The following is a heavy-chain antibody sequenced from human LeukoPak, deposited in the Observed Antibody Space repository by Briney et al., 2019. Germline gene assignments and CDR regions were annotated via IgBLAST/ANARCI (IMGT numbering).Heavy chain of an antibody. CDR2: IYYSGST. V-gene: IGHV4-39*01. CDR3: ARHRSGTGRYAFDI. CDR1: GGSISSSSYY. J-gene: IGHJ3*02. D-gene: IGHD1-7*01. Sequence: SETLSLTCTVSGGSISSSSYYWGWIRQPPGKGLEWIGSIYYSGSTYYNPSLKSRVTISVDTSMNQFSLKLSSVTAADTAVYYCARHRSGTGRYAFDIWGQGTMVTVSS.